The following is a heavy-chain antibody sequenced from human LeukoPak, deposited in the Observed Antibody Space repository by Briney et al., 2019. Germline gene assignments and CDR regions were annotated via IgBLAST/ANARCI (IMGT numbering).Heavy chain of an antibody. CDR1: GFTFSSYA. CDR3: AKDRAAAGNYFDY. D-gene: IGHD6-13*01. Sequence: GRSLRLSCAASGFTFSSYAMHWVRQAPGKGLEWVAVISYDGSNKYYADSVKGRFTISRDNSKNTLYLQMNSLRAEDTAVYYCAKDRAAAGNYFDYWGQGTLVTVSS. V-gene: IGHV3-30*04. CDR2: ISYDGSNK. J-gene: IGHJ4*02.